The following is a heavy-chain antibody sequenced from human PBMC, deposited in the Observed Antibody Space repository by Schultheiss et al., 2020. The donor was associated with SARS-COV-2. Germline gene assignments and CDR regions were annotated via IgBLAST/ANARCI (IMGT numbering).Heavy chain of an antibody. D-gene: IGHD2-2*01. J-gene: IGHJ6*02. CDR2: IRQDASEK. V-gene: IGHV3-7*01. CDR3: ARFLVVVPAAISHYYYYGMDV. Sequence: GGSLRLSCAASGFTFSNYWMTWVRQAPGKGLERVANIRQDASEKYYAASVKGRFTISRDNANNSLYLQMNSLRAEDTAVYYCARFLVVVPAAISHYYYYGMDVWGQGTTVTVSS. CDR1: GFTFSNYW.